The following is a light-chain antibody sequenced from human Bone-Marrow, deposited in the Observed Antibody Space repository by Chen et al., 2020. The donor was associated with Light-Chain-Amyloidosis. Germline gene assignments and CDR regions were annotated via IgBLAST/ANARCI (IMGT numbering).Light chain of an antibody. CDR2: RDT. J-gene: IGLJ2*01. CDR1: DLPTKY. Sequence: SYELTQPPSVSVSPGQTARITCSGDDLPTKYAYWYQQKPGQAPVLVIHRDTERPSGISDRFSGSSSGTTATLTISGFQAEDEADYHCQSADSSGTYEVIFGGGTKLTVL. V-gene: IGLV3-25*03. CDR3: QSADSSGTYEVI.